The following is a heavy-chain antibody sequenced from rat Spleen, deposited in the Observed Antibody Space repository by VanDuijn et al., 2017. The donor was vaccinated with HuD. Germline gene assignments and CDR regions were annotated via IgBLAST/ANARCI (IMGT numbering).Heavy chain of an antibody. D-gene: IGHD1-2*01. CDR1: GFTFNNYW. Sequence: EVQLVESGGGLVQPGRSLKLSCVASGFTFNNYWMSWIRPAPGKGLEWVASITNTGGSTYYPDSVKGRFTIFRDNAKSTLYLQMDSLRSEDTATYYCARHGYYYSSYIYDPYWYFDFWGPGSKVTVSS. CDR3: ARHGYYYSSYIYDPYWYFDF. J-gene: IGHJ1*01. CDR2: ITNTGGST. V-gene: IGHV5-31*01.